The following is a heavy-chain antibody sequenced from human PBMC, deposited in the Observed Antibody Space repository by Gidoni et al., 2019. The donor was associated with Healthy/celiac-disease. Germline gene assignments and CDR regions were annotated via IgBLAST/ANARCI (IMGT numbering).Heavy chain of an antibody. CDR3: ARDEGFYDSSGYYYYYGMDV. CDR1: GFTVSSNY. D-gene: IGHD3-22*01. J-gene: IGHJ6*02. V-gene: IGHV3-53*02. Sequence: EVQLVETGGGLIQPGGSLRLSCAASGFTVSSNYMSWVRQAPGKGLEWVSVIYSGGSTYYADSVKGRVTISRDNSKNTLYLQMNSLRAEDTAVYYCARDEGFYDSSGYYYYYGMDVWGQGTTVTVSS. CDR2: IYSGGST.